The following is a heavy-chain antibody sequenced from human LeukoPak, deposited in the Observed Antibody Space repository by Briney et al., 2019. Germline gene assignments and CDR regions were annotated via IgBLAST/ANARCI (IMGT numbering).Heavy chain of an antibody. CDR3: ARDFGYCSSTSCFNWFDP. D-gene: IGHD2-2*03. CDR2: INHSGST. Sequence: SETLSLTCAVYGGSFSGYYWSWIRQPPGKGLEWIGEINHSGSTNYNPSLKSRVTISVDTSKSQFSLKLSSVTAADTAVYYCARDFGYCSSTSCFNWFDPWDQGTPVTVSS. CDR1: GGSFSGYY. J-gene: IGHJ5*02. V-gene: IGHV4-34*01.